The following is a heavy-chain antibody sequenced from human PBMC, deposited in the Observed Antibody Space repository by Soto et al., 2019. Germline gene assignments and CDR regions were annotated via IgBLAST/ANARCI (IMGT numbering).Heavy chain of an antibody. CDR3: ARALAYCGGDCYDY. V-gene: IGHV4-59*01. CDR2: IYYSGST. Sequence: PSETLSLTCTFSGCSISSYYWSWIRQPPGKGLEWIGYIYYSGSTNYNPSLKSRVTISVDTSKNQFSLKLSSVTAADTAVYYCARALAYCGGDCYDYWGQGILVTVSS. D-gene: IGHD2-21*01. J-gene: IGHJ4*02. CDR1: GCSISSYY.